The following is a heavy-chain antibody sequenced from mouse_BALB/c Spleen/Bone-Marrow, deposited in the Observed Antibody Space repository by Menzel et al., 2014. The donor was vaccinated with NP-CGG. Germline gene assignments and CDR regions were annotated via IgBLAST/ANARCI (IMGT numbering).Heavy chain of an antibody. Sequence: EVKLVESGGGLAQPGGSLKVSCAASGFDFSRYWMSWVRQAPGKGLEWIGEINPDSRTINYTPSLKDKFIISRDNAKNTLYLQMSKVRSEDTALYYCSRLGYYGGFAYWGQGTLVTVSA. CDR2: INPDSRTI. D-gene: IGHD2-3*01. CDR3: SRLGYYGGFAY. CDR1: GFDFSRYW. V-gene: IGHV4-1*02. J-gene: IGHJ3*01.